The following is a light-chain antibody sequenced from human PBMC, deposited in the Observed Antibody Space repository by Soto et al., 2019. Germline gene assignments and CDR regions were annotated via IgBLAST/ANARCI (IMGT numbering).Light chain of an antibody. J-gene: IGKJ1*01. V-gene: IGKV3-15*01. CDR3: QQYGTSPRT. CDR1: QSVRSS. CDR2: DAS. Sequence: EIVMTQSPATLSVSLGERATLSCRASQSVRSSLAWYQQKPGQAPRLLIYDASTRAPGIPARFSGSGSGTDFTLTISRLEPEDFAVYYCQQYGTSPRTFGQGTKV.